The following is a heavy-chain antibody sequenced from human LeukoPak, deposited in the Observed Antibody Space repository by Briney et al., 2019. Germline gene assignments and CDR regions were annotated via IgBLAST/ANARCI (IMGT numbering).Heavy chain of an antibody. V-gene: IGHV1-18*04. CDR1: GYTFTSHG. CDR2: ITTYNGKT. CDR3: ARDWGYYSDNSGYSDY. Sequence: GASVKVSCKASGYTFTSHGFGWVRQAPGQGLEWMGWITTYNGKTNYAQKFQGRVTMTTDASTSTAYMELWSLTSDDTAIYYCARDWGYYSDNSGYSDYWGQGTLVTVSS. D-gene: IGHD3-22*01. J-gene: IGHJ4*02.